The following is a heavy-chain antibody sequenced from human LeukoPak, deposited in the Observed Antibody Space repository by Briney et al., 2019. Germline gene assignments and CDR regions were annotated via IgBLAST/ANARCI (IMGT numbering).Heavy chain of an antibody. CDR2: IKEDGSGK. J-gene: IGHJ4*02. CDR3: VRAGWELDY. CDR1: GFTFNNYW. D-gene: IGHD1-26*01. Sequence: GGSLRLSCAASGFTFNNYWMTWVRQPPPRGVEWVADIKEDGSGKFYVDSVKGRFTISRDNSKNSVYLQTDSLRVEDTAVYYCVRAGWELDYWGQGTLVTVSS. V-gene: IGHV3-7*01.